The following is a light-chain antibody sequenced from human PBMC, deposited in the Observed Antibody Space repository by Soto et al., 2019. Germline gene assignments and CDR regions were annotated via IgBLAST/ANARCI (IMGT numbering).Light chain of an antibody. CDR2: DAY. Sequence: DIQMTQSPSSLSAFVGDRVTITCRASQSISSYLNWYQQKPGKAPNLLISDAYTLEGGVPSRFSGSGSGTDFTLTISSLQPEDFATYDCQQSYTTPLTFGQGTKVEI. J-gene: IGKJ1*01. V-gene: IGKV1-39*01. CDR1: QSISSY. CDR3: QQSYTTPLT.